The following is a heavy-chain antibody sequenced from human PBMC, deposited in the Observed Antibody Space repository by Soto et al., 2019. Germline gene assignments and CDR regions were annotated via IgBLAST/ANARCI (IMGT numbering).Heavy chain of an antibody. J-gene: IGHJ4*02. V-gene: IGHV3-30*18. D-gene: IGHD3-22*01. CDR2: ISYDGSNK. CDR3: AKGSNYYDSSGYAL. Sequence: QVQLVESGGGVVQPGRSLRLSCAASGFTFSSYAMHWVRQAPGKGLEWVAVISYDGSNKYYADSVKGRFTISRDNSKNTLYLQMNSLRAEDTAVYYCAKGSNYYDSSGYALWGQGTLVTVSS. CDR1: GFTFSSYA.